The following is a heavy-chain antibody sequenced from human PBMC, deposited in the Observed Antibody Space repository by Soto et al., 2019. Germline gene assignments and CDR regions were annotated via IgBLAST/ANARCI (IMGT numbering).Heavy chain of an antibody. CDR3: VRDGTKTLRDWFEP. V-gene: IGHV4-4*07. CDR1: GASISGFY. CDR2: IYATGTT. Sequence: SETLSLTCTVSGASISGFYWSWIRKSAGKGLEWIGRIYATGTTDYNPSLKSRVRMSVDTSKKQFSLQLRSVTAADTAVYYCVRDGTKTLRDWFEPWGQGSSVTVSS. D-gene: IGHD1-1*01. J-gene: IGHJ5*02.